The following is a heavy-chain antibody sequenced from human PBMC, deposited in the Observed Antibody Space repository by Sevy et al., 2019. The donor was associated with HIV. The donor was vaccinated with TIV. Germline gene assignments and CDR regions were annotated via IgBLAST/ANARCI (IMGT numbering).Heavy chain of an antibody. CDR3: TRSLAAGFFVTFDH. J-gene: IGHJ4*02. CDR2: LQSGGST. Sequence: GGSLRLSCEVSGFTVSSKFMSWVRQAPGKGLEWVSVLQSGGSTHYADAVKGSFTISRDNSKNTLYLLMNNLRPEDTATYYCTRSLAAGFFVTFDHWGQGAPVTVSS. V-gene: IGHV3-53*01. CDR1: GFTVSSKF. D-gene: IGHD2-21*02.